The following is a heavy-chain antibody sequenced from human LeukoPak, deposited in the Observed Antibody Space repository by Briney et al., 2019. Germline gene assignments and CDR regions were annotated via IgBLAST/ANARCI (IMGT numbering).Heavy chain of an antibody. CDR2: INWNGGST. CDR1: GFTFDDYG. V-gene: IGHV3-20*04. CDR3: ARIGKRGGWTYYFDY. J-gene: IGHJ4*02. Sequence: GGSLRLSCAASGFTFDDYGMSWVRQAPGKGLEWVSGINWNGGSTGYADSVKGRFTISRDNAKNSLYLQMNSLRAEDTALYYCARIGKRGGWTYYFDYWGQGTLVTVSS. D-gene: IGHD6-19*01.